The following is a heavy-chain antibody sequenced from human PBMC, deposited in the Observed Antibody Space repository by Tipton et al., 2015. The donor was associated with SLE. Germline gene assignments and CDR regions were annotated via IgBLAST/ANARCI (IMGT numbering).Heavy chain of an antibody. V-gene: IGHV4-59*07. CDR1: GGSISSYY. CDR3: ATRGAFGVVTFFDS. CDR2: IYYSGST. J-gene: IGHJ4*02. Sequence: TLSLACTVSGGSISSYYWSWIRQPPGKGLEWIGYIYYSGSTNYNPSLKSRVTISVDTSKNQFSLELRSVTAADTAVYYCATRGAFGVVTFFDSWGQGTLVIFSS. D-gene: IGHD3-3*01.